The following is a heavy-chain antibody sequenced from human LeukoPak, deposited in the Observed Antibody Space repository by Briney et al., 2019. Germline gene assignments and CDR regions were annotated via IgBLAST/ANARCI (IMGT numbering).Heavy chain of an antibody. J-gene: IGHJ4*02. Sequence: SETLSLTCTVSGGSISSSSYYWGWIRQPPGKGLEWIGSIYYTGSTYYNPSSKSRVTISVDTSKNQFSLKLSSVTAADTALYYYAAYVTAAVRFDYWGQGTLLTVSS. D-gene: IGHD2-2*01. CDR2: IYYTGST. CDR3: AAYVTAAVRFDY. CDR1: GGSISSSSYY. V-gene: IGHV4-39*01.